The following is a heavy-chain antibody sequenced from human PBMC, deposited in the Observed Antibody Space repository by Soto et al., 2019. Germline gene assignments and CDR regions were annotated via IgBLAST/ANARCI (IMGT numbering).Heavy chain of an antibody. Sequence: QVQLQESGPGLVKPSGTLSLTCAVSGASMSSSTWWSWVRQSPGKGLEWIGEIYNSGTTNYNPSLKSRVTISVNKSNKEFSLKLSSVTAADTAVYYCAIPGPGDFHYWGQGTLVTVSS. CDR1: GASMSSSTW. CDR3: AIPGPGDFHY. J-gene: IGHJ4*02. CDR2: IYNSGTT. V-gene: IGHV4-4*02.